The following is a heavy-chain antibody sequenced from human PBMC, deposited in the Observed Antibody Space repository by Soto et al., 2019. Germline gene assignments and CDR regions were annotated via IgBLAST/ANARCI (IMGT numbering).Heavy chain of an antibody. Sequence: QVQLVQSGAEVKKPGASVKVSCKASGYTFTSYYMHWVRQAPGQGLEWMGIINPSGGSTSYAQKFQGRVTMTRDTSTSTVYMELRSLRSEDTAVYYCARDRGWLHPDDYWGQGTLVTVSS. J-gene: IGHJ4*02. D-gene: IGHD3-10*01. CDR3: ARDRGWLHPDDY. V-gene: IGHV1-46*01. CDR2: INPSGGST. CDR1: GYTFTSYY.